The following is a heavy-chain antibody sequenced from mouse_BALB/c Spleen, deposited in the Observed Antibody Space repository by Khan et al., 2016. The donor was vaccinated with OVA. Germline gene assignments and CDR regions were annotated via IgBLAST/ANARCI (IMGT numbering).Heavy chain of an antibody. D-gene: IGHD1-1*01. CDR1: GYTFSSYW. Sequence: QVQLQQPGAELVKPGASVKLSCKASGYTFSSYWMHWVKQRPGQGLEWIGEIDPSDSHTNYTQKFKGKATLNVDKSSSTAYMHLSSLTSEDSAVYYGARSYYYGSSTWFAYWGQGTLVTVSA. CDR3: ARSYYYGSSTWFAY. CDR2: IDPSDSHT. J-gene: IGHJ3*01. V-gene: IGHV1-69*02.